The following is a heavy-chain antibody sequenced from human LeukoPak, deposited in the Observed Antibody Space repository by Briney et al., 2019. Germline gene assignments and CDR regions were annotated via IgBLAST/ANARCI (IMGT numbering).Heavy chain of an antibody. CDR3: AKGRSSGCVDY. J-gene: IGHJ4*02. CDR1: GFTFSSYG. D-gene: IGHD6-19*01. V-gene: IGHV3-30*18. Sequence: GSLRLSCAASGFTFSSYGMHWVRQAPGKGLEWVAVISYDGSNKYYADSVKGRFTISRDNSKNTLYLQMNSLRAEDTAVYYCAKGRSSGCVDYWGQGTLVTVSS. CDR2: ISYDGSNK.